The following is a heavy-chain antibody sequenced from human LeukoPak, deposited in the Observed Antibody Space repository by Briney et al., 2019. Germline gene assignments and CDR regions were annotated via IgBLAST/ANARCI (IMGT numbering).Heavy chain of an antibody. CDR3: AHSRELLRFSGGFDY. J-gene: IGHJ4*02. Sequence: SGPRLVKPTQTLTLTCTFSGFSLSTSGVGVGWIRQPPGKALEWLALIYWNDDKRYSPSLKSRLTITKDTSKNQVVLTMTNMDPVDTATYYCAHSRELLRFSGGFDYWGQGTLVTVSS. CDR2: IYWNDDK. D-gene: IGHD1-26*01. CDR1: GFSLSTSGVG. V-gene: IGHV2-5*01.